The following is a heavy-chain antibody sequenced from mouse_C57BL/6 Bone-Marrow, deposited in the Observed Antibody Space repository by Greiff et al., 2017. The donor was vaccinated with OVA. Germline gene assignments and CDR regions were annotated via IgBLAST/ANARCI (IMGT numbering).Heavy chain of an antibody. D-gene: IGHD1-1*01. Sequence: VKVVESGPELVKPGASVKISCKASGYAFSSSWMNWVKQRPGTGLEWIGRIYPGDGDTNYNGKFKGKATLTADKSSSTAYMQLSSLTSEDSAVYFCARLYYGSSLDVWGTGTTVTVSS. V-gene: IGHV1-82*01. CDR3: ARLYYGSSLDV. J-gene: IGHJ1*03. CDR2: IYPGDGDT. CDR1: GYAFSSSW.